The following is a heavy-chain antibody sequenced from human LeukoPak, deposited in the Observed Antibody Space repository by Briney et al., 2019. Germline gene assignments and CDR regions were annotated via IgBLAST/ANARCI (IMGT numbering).Heavy chain of an antibody. J-gene: IGHJ4*02. CDR3: AKGLLGAWATLDY. D-gene: IGHD5-12*01. Sequence: GGSLRLSCAASKFSFNTYGMSWVRQAPGKGLEWVSAISGSGGSTYYADSVKGRFTISRDNSKNTLYLQMNSLRAEDTAVYYCAKGLLGAWATLDYWGQGTLVTVSS. CDR1: KFSFNTYG. CDR2: ISGSGGST. V-gene: IGHV3-23*01.